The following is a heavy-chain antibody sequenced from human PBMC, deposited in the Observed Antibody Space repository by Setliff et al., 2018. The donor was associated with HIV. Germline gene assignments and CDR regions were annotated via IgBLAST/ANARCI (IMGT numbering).Heavy chain of an antibody. V-gene: IGHV1-2*06. J-gene: IGHJ6*03. CDR1: GYIIVGYK. Sequence: ASVKVSCKATGYIIVGYKMNWVRQVPGQGLEWIGRISPNNGAAEYAPRFQGRVRMTKDTSTSTAYMELRSLRSDDTAVYYCARDSSSNMDVWGKGTTVTVSS. CDR2: ISPNNGAA. CDR3: ARDSSSNMDV.